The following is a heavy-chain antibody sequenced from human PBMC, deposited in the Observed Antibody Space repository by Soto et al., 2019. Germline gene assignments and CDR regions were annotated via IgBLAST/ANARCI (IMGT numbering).Heavy chain of an antibody. CDR3: ASRTGGYRNYYYGMDV. V-gene: IGHV1-69*06. J-gene: IGHJ6*02. Sequence: QVQLVQSGAEVKKPGSSVKVSCKASGGTFSSYAISWVRQAPGQGLEWMGGIIPMFGTANYAQKFQGGVTITADKSTSKAYMELSSLRSEDTAVYYCASRTGGYRNYYYGMDVWGQGTTVTVSS. D-gene: IGHD5-18*01. CDR2: IIPMFGTA. CDR1: GGTFSSYA.